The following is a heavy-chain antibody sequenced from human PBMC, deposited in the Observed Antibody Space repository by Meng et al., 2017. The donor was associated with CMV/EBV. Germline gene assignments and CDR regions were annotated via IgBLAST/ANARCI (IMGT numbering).Heavy chain of an antibody. CDR1: GGTFSSYA. CDR3: ARSGPQYSYSNRPGYYYYYGMDV. J-gene: IGHJ6*02. V-gene: IGHV1-69*05. D-gene: IGHD4-11*01. Sequence: SVKVSCKASGGTFSSYAISWVRQAPGQGLEWMGGIIPIFGTANYARKFQGRVTITTDESTSTAYMELSSLRSEDTAVYYCARSGPQYSYSNRPGYYYYYGMDVWGQGTTVTVSS. CDR2: IIPIFGTA.